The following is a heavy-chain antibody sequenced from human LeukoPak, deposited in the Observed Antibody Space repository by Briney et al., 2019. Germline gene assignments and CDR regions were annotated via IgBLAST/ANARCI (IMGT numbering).Heavy chain of an antibody. CDR3: ARDYPARAYGDPNFDY. D-gene: IGHD4-17*01. Sequence: PGGSLRLSCAASGFTFSSYWMSWVRQAPGKGLEWVANIKQDGSEKYYVDSVKGRFTISRDNAKNSLYLQMNSLRAEDTAVYYCARDYPARAYGDPNFDYWGQGTLVTVSS. CDR1: GFTFSSYW. J-gene: IGHJ4*02. V-gene: IGHV3-7*01. CDR2: IKQDGSEK.